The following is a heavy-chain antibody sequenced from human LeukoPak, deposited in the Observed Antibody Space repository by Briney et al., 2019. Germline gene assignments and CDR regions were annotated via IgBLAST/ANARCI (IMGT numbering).Heavy chain of an antibody. V-gene: IGHV3-30-3*01. J-gene: IGHJ6*02. CDR1: GFTFSNFA. D-gene: IGHD3-16*01. CDR3: ARVRGGRSWYYYGMDV. Sequence: GGSLRLSCAASGFTFSNFAMHWVRQAPGKGLEWVAVISYDGDNEYYADSVKGQFTISRDNSKDRLYLQMNSLRPEDTAMYYCARVRGGRSWYYYGMDVWGRGTTVSVSS. CDR2: ISYDGDNE.